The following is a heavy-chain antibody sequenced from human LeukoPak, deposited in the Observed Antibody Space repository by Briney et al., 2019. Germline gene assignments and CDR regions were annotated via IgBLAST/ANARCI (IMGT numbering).Heavy chain of an antibody. J-gene: IGHJ5*02. CDR1: GYTFTGYY. D-gene: IGHD1-20*01. CDR3: ARDRLTGTANWFDP. V-gene: IGHV1-2*02. CDR2: INPNSGGT. Sequence: ASVKVSCKASGYTFTGYYMHWVRQAPGQGLEWMGWINPNSGGTNYAQKFQGRVTMTRDTSISTAYMELSRLRSGDTAVYYCARDRLTGTANWFDPWGQGTLVTVSS.